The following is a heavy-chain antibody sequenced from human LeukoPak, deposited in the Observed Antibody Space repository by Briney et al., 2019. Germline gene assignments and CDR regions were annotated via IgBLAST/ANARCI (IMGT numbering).Heavy chain of an antibody. V-gene: IGHV3-48*04. Sequence: GGSLRLSCAASGFTFSSYSMNWVRQAPGKGLEWVSYISSSSSTIYYADSVKGRFTISRDNAKNSLYLQMNSLRAEDTAVYYCAREEEWEPWWTDIWGQGTMVTVSS. D-gene: IGHD1-26*01. CDR1: GFTFSSYS. CDR2: ISSSSSTI. J-gene: IGHJ3*02. CDR3: AREEEWEPWWTDI.